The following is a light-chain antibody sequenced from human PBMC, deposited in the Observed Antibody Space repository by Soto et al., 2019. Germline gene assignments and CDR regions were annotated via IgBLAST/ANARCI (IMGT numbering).Light chain of an antibody. Sequence: QSVLTQPPSVSAAPGQKVTISCSGSSANIGGNYVSWYQHIPGTAPKLVIYDSDKRPSEIPDRFSGSKSGTSATLDITGLQTGDEADYYCAAWDGRLSVVLFGGGTKLTVL. J-gene: IGLJ2*01. CDR2: DSD. CDR1: SANIGGNY. CDR3: AAWDGRLSVVL. V-gene: IGLV1-51*01.